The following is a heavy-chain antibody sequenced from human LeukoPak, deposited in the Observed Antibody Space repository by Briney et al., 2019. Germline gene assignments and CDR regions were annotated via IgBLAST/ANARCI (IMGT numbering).Heavy chain of an antibody. Sequence: GGSLRLSCAASGFTFSSYGMHWVRQAPGKGLEWVAVISYDGSNKYYADSVKGRFTISRDNSKNTLYLQMNSLRAEDTAVYYCARGVGDSSGYYYYFDYWGQGTLVTVSS. CDR2: ISYDGSNK. CDR3: ARGVGDSSGYYYYFDY. V-gene: IGHV3-30*03. J-gene: IGHJ4*02. D-gene: IGHD3-22*01. CDR1: GFTFSSYG.